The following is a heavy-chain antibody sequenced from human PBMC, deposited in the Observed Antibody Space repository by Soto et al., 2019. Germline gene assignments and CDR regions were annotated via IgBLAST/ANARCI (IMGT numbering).Heavy chain of an antibody. CDR3: AKGNDVDRDDTFAY. CDR1: GFSFDDYG. V-gene: IGHV3-9*01. CDR2: ISWNSGDI. Sequence: EVQLVESGGGSVQPGRSLRLSCAASGFSFDDYGMHWVRQGPGKGLEWVSGISWNSGDIYYADSVKGRFTISRDNAKRSLYLQMNSLRTEDTALYFCAKGNDVDRDDTFAYWGQGILVTVSS. J-gene: IGHJ4*02. D-gene: IGHD5-12*01.